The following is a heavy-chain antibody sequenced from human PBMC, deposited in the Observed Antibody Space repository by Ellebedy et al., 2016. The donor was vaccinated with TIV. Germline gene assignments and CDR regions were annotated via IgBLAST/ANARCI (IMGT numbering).Heavy chain of an antibody. CDR1: RYTFIADY. Sequence: ASVKVSXKASRYTFIADYIHWVRQAPGQGLEWLGWINPNTGGTNSAQRFQGRVTMTRDMSINTAYMELSSLTSDDTAVYYCARVPGRSGSYSGLDYWGQGTLVTVSS. V-gene: IGHV1-2*02. J-gene: IGHJ4*02. CDR3: ARVPGRSGSYSGLDY. D-gene: IGHD1-26*01. CDR2: INPNTGGT.